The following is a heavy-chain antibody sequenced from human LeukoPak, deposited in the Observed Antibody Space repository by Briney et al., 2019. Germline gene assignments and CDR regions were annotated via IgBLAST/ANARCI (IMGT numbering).Heavy chain of an antibody. V-gene: IGHV3-48*01. D-gene: IGHD1-26*01. J-gene: IGHJ3*02. CDR2: ISSSSSTI. Sequence: GGSLRLSCAASGFTFSSYSMNWVRQAPGKGLEWVSYISSSSSTIYYADSVKGRFTISRDNAKNSLYLQMNSLRAEDTAVYYCARVMRSSKVGAWIPPAFDIWGQGTMVTVSS. CDR1: GFTFSSYS. CDR3: ARVMRSSKVGAWIPPAFDI.